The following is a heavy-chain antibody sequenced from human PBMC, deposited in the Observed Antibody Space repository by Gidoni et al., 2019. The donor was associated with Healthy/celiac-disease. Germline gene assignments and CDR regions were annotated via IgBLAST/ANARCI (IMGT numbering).Heavy chain of an antibody. CDR2: IYYSGST. CDR3: ARGTPPYGSGSYYWFDP. V-gene: IGHV4-31*03. Sequence: QVQLQESGPGLVKPSQTLSLTCTVSGGSISSGGYYWSWIRKHPGKGLEWIWYIYYSGSTYYNPSLKSRVTISVDTSKNQFSLKLSSVTAADTAVYYCARGTPPYGSGSYYWFDPWGQGTLVTVSS. CDR1: GGSISSGGYY. D-gene: IGHD3-10*01. J-gene: IGHJ5*02.